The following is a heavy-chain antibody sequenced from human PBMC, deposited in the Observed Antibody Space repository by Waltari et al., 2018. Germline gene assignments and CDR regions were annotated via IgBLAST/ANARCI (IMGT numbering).Heavy chain of an antibody. D-gene: IGHD3-3*01. CDR1: GYTFTSYG. V-gene: IGHV1-18*01. CDR3: ARGRSAYDFWSGYYSHYYYYMDV. CDR2: SSAYNGNT. J-gene: IGHJ6*03. Sequence: QVQLVQSGAEAKKPGASVKVSCTASGYTFTSYGISWVRQAPGQGLEWMGWSSAYNGNTNDAQKLQGRVTMTTDTSTSTAYMELRSLRSDDTAVYYCARGRSAYDFWSGYYSHYYYYMDVWGKGTTVTVSS.